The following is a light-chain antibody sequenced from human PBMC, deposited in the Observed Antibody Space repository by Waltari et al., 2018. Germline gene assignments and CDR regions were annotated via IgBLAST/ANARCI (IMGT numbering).Light chain of an antibody. V-gene: IGKV1-8*01. J-gene: IGKJ1*01. CDR1: QGISSY. CDR2: VAS. Sequence: AIRMTQSPSSLSASTGDRGTITCRASQGISSYLAWYQQKPGKATTLLIYVASTLQSGVPSRCSCSGSGTDFTLTISCLQSEDFATYYCQQYYSYLWTFGQGTKVEIK. CDR3: QQYYSYLWT.